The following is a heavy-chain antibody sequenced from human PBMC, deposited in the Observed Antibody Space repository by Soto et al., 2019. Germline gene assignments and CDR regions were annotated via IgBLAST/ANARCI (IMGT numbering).Heavy chain of an antibody. Sequence: QVHLVQSGTEVKEPGASVKVSCKASASTFTGYTINWVRQAPGQGLEWMGWISTFNGNTKYAGNFEGRVTMTTNTSTTTGYVELTSLTFDDAAVYFCARGTVTAGRWFGPWGQGTLVSVSS. CDR3: ARGTVTAGRWFGP. V-gene: IGHV1-18*04. D-gene: IGHD2-21*02. CDR2: ISTFNGNT. CDR1: ASTFTGYT. J-gene: IGHJ5*02.